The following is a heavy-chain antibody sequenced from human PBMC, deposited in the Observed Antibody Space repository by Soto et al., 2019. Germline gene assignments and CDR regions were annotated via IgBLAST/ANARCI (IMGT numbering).Heavy chain of an antibody. D-gene: IGHD3-16*02. CDR3: ARDHDYVWGSYRLDY. V-gene: IGHV3-74*01. CDR2: INSDGSST. CDR1: GFTFSSYW. J-gene: IGHJ4*02. Sequence: EVQLVESGGGLVQPGGSLRLSCAASGFTFSSYWMHWVRQAPGKGLVWVSRINSDGSSTSYADSVKGRFTISRDNAKNTLYLQMNSRRAEDTAVYYCARDHDYVWGSYRLDYWGQGTLVTVSS.